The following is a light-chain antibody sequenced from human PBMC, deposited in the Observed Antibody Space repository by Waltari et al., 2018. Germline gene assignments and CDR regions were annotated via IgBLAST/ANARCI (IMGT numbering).Light chain of an antibody. CDR3: QQYFSTPYN. Sequence: DLVMTQSPDSLAVSLGERATINCKSSRSIFYSPNKNNYLAWYQHKPGQPPKLLIYWASTRQSGVPDRISGSGSGTDFTLTISSLQAEDVAVYYCQQYFSTPYNFGQGTKLEIK. CDR2: WAS. J-gene: IGKJ2*01. CDR1: RSIFYSPNKNNY. V-gene: IGKV4-1*01.